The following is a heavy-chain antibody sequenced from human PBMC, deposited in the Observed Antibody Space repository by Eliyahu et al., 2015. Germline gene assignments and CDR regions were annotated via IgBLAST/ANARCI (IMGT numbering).Heavy chain of an antibody. CDR2: IWNDGTSE. Sequence: QVQLVESGGGMVQPXRSLRLXCTASGFIFSNYGMXWVRQAPGKGLEWVSVIWNDGTSEYYADSVKGRFTISRDNSINTLYLQMSSLRAEDTAVYYCARPTPGPGSFLIDLWGQGTLVTVSS. J-gene: IGHJ1*01. CDR1: GFIFSNYG. CDR3: ARPTPGPGSFLIDL. V-gene: IGHV3-33*01. D-gene: IGHD3-10*01.